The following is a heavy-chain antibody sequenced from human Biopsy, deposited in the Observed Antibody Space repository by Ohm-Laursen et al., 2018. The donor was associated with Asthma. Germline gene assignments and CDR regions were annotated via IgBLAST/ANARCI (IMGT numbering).Heavy chain of an antibody. J-gene: IGHJ6*02. Sequence: SSVKVSCKAPGGTSSNFAISWVRQAPGQGLGWLGGIMTVFGTTNYAQKFQGRVTITADESTSTAYMEVTSLRSEDTAIYYCARCQVGYSSGWSLLLKKIYYSGMDVWGQGTAVTVSS. CDR2: IMTVFGTT. CDR3: ARCQVGYSSGWSLLLKKIYYSGMDV. V-gene: IGHV1-69*01. D-gene: IGHD6-19*01. CDR1: GGTSSNFA.